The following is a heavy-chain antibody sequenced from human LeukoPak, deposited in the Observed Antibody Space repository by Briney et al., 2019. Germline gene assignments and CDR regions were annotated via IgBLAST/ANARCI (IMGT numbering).Heavy chain of an antibody. J-gene: IGHJ6*03. Sequence: GSLRLSCAASGFTFSSYGMHWVRQAPGKGLEWVAVISYDGSNKYYADSVKGRFTISRDNSKNTLYLQMNSLRAEDTAVYYCAKDADYHYMDVWGKGTTVTVSS. CDR2: ISYDGSNK. CDR3: AKDADYHYMDV. CDR1: GFTFSSYG. V-gene: IGHV3-30*18.